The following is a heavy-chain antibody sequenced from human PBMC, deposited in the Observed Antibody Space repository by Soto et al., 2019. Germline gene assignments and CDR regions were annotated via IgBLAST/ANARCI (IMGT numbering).Heavy chain of an antibody. CDR2: IYYSGST. V-gene: IGHV4-30-4*08. Sequence: SETLSLTCTVSGGSISSGYYYWGWIRQPPGQGLEWIGYIYYSGSTYYNPSLKSRVTISVDTSKNQLSLRRRSDTFVDTAVFYCARGRRLLGMGLWGQGTTGNVS. D-gene: IGHD6-25*01. CDR3: ARGRRLLGMGL. CDR1: GGSISSGYYY. J-gene: IGHJ6*01.